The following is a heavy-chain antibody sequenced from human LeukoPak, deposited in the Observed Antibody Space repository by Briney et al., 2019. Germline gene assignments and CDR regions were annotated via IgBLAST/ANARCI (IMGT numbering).Heavy chain of an antibody. CDR2: ISGSDGRT. J-gene: IGHJ3*02. V-gene: IGHV3-23*01. D-gene: IGHD3-22*01. Sequence: PGGSLRLSCAASGLTFSSYAMSWVRQAPGKGLEWVSAISGSDGRTYYAHSVKGRFTISRDNSKNTLYLQMNSLRAEDTAVYYCAKVPIGLIVVALDAFDIWGQGTMVTVSS. CDR3: AKVPIGLIVVALDAFDI. CDR1: GLTFSSYA.